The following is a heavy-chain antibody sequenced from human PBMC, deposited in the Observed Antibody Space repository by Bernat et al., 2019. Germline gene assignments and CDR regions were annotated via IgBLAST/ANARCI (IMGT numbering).Heavy chain of an antibody. D-gene: IGHD4-17*01. J-gene: IGHJ6*03. V-gene: IGHV3-53*02. CDR2: IYSGGST. Sequence: EVQLVETGGGLIQPGGSLRLSCAASGFTVSSNYMSWVRQAPGKGLEWVSVIYSGGSTYYAGSVTGRFTISRDNSKNTQYLQMNSLRAEDTAVYYCARDKGDYLKENYYYYYMDVCGKGTTVTVSS. CDR1: GFTVSSNY. CDR3: ARDKGDYLKENYYYYYMDV.